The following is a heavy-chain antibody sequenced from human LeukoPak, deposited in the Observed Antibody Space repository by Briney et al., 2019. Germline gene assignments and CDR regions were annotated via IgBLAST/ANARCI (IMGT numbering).Heavy chain of an antibody. CDR3: ALYSSTWY. V-gene: IGHV1-46*01. D-gene: IGHD6-13*01. Sequence: ASVKVSCKASGYTFTTYYIHWVRQAPGQGLEWMGIINPTGGSTTYAQKFQGRVTMTRDTSTSTVFMEVSSLRSEDTAVYYCALYSSTWYWGQGTLVTVSS. J-gene: IGHJ4*02. CDR2: INPTGGST. CDR1: GYTFTTYY.